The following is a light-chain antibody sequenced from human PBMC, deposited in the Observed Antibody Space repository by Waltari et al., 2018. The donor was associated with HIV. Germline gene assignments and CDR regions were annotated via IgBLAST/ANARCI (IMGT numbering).Light chain of an antibody. CDR2: DVN. V-gene: IGLV2-11*01. CDR3: CSHADNYRWG. CDR1: SSDVGGYNY. J-gene: IGLJ2*01. Sequence: QSALTQPRSMSGSPGQSVTISCTGTSSDVGGYNYVSWYQQHPGKAPKLMIFDVNKRPSGVPERFSGSKSGNTASLTISGLQAEDEADYYCCSHADNYRWGFGGGTKLTVL.